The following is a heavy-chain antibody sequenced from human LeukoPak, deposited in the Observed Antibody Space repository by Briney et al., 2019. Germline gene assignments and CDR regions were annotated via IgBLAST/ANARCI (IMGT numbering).Heavy chain of an antibody. J-gene: IGHJ4*02. Sequence: PGGSLRLSCAASGFTFSNYAINWVRQAPGKGLEWVSTISRSGGDTNYADSVRGRFTISRDNSKNALYLQMNSLRAEDTAVYYCANPALGWGQGTLVTVSS. CDR1: GFTFSNYA. V-gene: IGHV3-23*01. D-gene: IGHD2-2*01. CDR3: ANPALG. CDR2: ISRSGGDT.